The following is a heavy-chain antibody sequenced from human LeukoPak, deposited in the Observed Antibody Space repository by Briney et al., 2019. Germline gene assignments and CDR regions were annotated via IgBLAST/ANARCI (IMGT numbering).Heavy chain of an antibody. CDR3: ARGVSRYISGWHFDY. Sequence: GGSLRLSCAASGFSLSDYNMNWGRQTPGKGLEWVSYINSIGCGMHYTDSVRGRFTISRDNAKNSLYLQMNSLRDEDTAVYYCARGVSRYISGWHFDYWGQGTLVTVSS. D-gene: IGHD6-19*01. CDR1: GFSLSDYN. CDR2: INSIGCGM. V-gene: IGHV3-48*02. J-gene: IGHJ4*02.